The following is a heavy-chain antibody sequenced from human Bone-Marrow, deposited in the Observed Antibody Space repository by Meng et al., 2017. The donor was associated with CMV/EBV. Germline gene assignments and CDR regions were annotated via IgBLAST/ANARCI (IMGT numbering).Heavy chain of an antibody. D-gene: IGHD6-19*01. Sequence: ASVKVSCKASGYTFTGYYMHWVRQAPGQGLEWMGWINPNSGGTNYAQKFQGRVTMTRDTSISTAYMELSRLRSDDTAVYYCARDPVAVHRQVYYGMDVWGQGNRVTVYS. V-gene: IGHV1-2*02. CDR3: ARDPVAVHRQVYYGMDV. CDR2: INPNSGGT. J-gene: IGHJ6*02. CDR1: GYTFTGYY.